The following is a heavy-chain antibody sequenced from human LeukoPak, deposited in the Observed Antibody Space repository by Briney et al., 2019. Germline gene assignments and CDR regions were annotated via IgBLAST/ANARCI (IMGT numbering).Heavy chain of an antibody. CDR2: ISASDTYI. V-gene: IGHV3-21*01. Sequence: PGGSLRLSCAASGFIFSGYSMNWVRQAPGKGLEWVSSISASDTYINYADSLKGRFTISRDNAKNSLYLQMNSLRAEDTAVYYCAREPSGGYCSSPSCSRYFQHWGQGTLVTVSS. D-gene: IGHD2-2*01. CDR1: GFIFSGYS. J-gene: IGHJ1*01. CDR3: AREPSGGYCSSPSCSRYFQH.